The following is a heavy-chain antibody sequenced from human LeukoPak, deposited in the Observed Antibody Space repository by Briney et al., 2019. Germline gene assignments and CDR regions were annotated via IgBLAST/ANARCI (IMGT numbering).Heavy chain of an antibody. CDR3: AKSVYGGNSWGFDC. CDR2: INPLGGST. J-gene: IGHJ4*02. D-gene: IGHD4-23*01. CDR1: GYTFTSYF. V-gene: IGHV1-46*01. Sequence: ASVKVSCKASGYTFTSYFMHWVRQAPGQGLEWMGIINPLGGSTSYAQNFQGRLTMTRDTPTSTVNMELNNLRSEDTAVYYCAKSVYGGNSWGFDCWGQGTLVTVSS.